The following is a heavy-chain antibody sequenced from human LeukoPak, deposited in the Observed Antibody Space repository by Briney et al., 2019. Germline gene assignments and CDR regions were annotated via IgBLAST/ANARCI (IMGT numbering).Heavy chain of an antibody. CDR3: ARGRRSTTMIVVVITRFDP. CDR1: GGSFSGYY. J-gene: IGHJ5*02. D-gene: IGHD3-22*01. Sequence: SETLSLTCAVYGGSFSGYYWSWIRQPPPKGLQWTAAINHSGSTNYNPSLKSRVTISVDTAKNQFSLKLSSVTAADTAVYYCARGRRSTTMIVVVITRFDPWGQGTRVTVSS. V-gene: IGHV4-34*01. CDR2: INHSGST.